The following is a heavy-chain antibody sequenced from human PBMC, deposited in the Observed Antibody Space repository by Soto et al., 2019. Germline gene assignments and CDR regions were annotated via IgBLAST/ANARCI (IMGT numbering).Heavy chain of an antibody. Sequence: PSETLSLTCTVSGVSISSGGYYWSCIRQHPGKGLEWIGYFYYSGSTYYNPSLKSCVTITVDTSKNQYFLKLSSVTAASTAVYYCERASGGSYGLNYYYYGMDVWGQGTTVTVSS. CDR1: GVSISSGGYY. V-gene: IGHV4-31*02. J-gene: IGHJ6*02. D-gene: IGHD5-18*01. CDR3: ERASGGSYGLNYYYYGMDV. CDR2: FYYSGST.